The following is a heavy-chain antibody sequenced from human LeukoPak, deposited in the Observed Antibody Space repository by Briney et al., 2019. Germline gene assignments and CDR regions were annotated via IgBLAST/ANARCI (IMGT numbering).Heavy chain of an antibody. Sequence: GGSLRLSCAVSGFTFSSYAMHWVRQAPGKGLEWVAVISYDGSNKYYADSAKGRFTISRDSSKNALYLQMNSLRAEDTAVYYCARDGLGTDMVPKPSDAFDIWGQGTMVTVSS. CDR3: ARDGLGTDMVPKPSDAFDI. CDR1: GFTFSSYA. D-gene: IGHD4/OR15-4a*01. J-gene: IGHJ3*02. CDR2: ISYDGSNK. V-gene: IGHV3-30-3*01.